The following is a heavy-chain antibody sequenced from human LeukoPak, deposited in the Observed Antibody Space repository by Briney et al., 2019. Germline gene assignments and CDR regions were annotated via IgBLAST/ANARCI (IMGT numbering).Heavy chain of an antibody. CDR3: AKDAYGGATFFYYIDV. J-gene: IGHJ6*03. Sequence: GGSLRLSCAVSGFTFYDYAMHWVRQTPGKGLEWVSGISWNSGNIAYADFVGGRFTISRDNAKNSLSLQMNSLSDEDTAVYYCAKDAYGGATFFYYIDVWGKGTTVTVSS. CDR2: ISWNSGNI. D-gene: IGHD2/OR15-2a*01. CDR1: GFTFYDYA. V-gene: IGHV3-9*01.